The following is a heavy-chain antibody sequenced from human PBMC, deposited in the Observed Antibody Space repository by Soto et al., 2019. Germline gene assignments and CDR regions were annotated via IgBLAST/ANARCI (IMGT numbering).Heavy chain of an antibody. D-gene: IGHD6-13*01. CDR1: GYTFTSYD. J-gene: IGHJ5*02. V-gene: IGHV1-8*01. CDR2: MNPNSGNT. Sequence: QVQLVQSGAEVTKPGASVKVSCKASGYTFTSYDINWVRQATGQGLEWMGWMNPNSGNTDYAQKFQGRVTMTRNTSISTAYMELSSLRSEDTAVYYCARERSAAGAGWFDPWGQGTLVTVSS. CDR3: ARERSAAGAGWFDP.